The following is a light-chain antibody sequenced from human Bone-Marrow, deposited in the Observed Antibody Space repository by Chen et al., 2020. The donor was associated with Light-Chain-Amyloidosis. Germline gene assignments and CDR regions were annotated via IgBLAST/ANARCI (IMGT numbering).Light chain of an antibody. J-gene: IGKJ4*01. CDR2: GSS. Sequence: EIVLTQSPGTLSLSPGEGTNLSCRASQTLSSNYLTWYQRKFGQAPRLLIYGSSSRATGIPDRFTGSGSGTDFTLTINRLDPEDFAMYYCQQYGTSPLTFGGGTKVEIK. CDR1: QTLSSNY. CDR3: QQYGTSPLT. V-gene: IGKV3-20*01.